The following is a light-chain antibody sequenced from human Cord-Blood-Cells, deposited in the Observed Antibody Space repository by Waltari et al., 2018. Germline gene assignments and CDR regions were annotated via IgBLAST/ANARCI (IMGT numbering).Light chain of an antibody. CDR3: RQYNNWPPWT. J-gene: IGKJ1*01. Sequence: EIVMTQSPATLSVSPGERATLSCRASQSVSSNLAWYQQKPGQAPRLLIYGASTRATGIPARFSGSGSGAEFTLTISSLQSEDFAVYYCRQYNNWPPWTFDQGTKVEIK. V-gene: IGKV3-15*01. CDR2: GAS. CDR1: QSVSSN.